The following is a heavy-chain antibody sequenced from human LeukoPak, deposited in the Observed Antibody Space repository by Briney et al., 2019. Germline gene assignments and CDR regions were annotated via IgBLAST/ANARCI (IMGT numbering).Heavy chain of an antibody. CDR2: ISYDGSNK. Sequence: GGSLRLSCAASGFTFSSYGMHWVRQAPGKGLEWVAVISYDGSNKYYADSVKGRFTISRDNSKNTLYLQMNSLRAEDTAVYYCAKGPGIYSNSDYWGQGTLVTVSS. V-gene: IGHV3-30*18. CDR1: GFTFSSYG. J-gene: IGHJ4*02. D-gene: IGHD4-11*01. CDR3: AKGPGIYSNSDY.